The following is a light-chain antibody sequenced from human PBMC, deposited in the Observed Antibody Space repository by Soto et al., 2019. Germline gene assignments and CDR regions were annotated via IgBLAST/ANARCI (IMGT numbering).Light chain of an antibody. CDR1: QSISSTY. CDR2: AAS. V-gene: IGKV3-20*01. CDR3: QQYGGSPLIT. Sequence: EIILTQSPGTLSLSPGERATLSCRASQSISSTYLAWYQQKPGRAPRLLIYAASSRATGIPDRFSGSGSGTDFTLTISKLEPEDSAVYYCQQYGGSPLITFGQGTRLEIK. J-gene: IGKJ5*01.